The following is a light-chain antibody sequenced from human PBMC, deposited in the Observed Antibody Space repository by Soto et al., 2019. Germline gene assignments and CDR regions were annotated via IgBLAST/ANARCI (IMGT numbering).Light chain of an antibody. V-gene: IGKV2-28*01. CDR2: LGS. Sequence: DIVMTQSPLSLPVTPGEPASISCRSSQSLLHSNGYNYLDWYLQKPGQSPQLLIYLGSNRASGVPDRFSGSGSGTDFTLKISRVEAEDVGVYYCMQALQTPGLTFGGGTKVEI. CDR3: MQALQTPGLT. J-gene: IGKJ4*01. CDR1: QSLLHSNGYNY.